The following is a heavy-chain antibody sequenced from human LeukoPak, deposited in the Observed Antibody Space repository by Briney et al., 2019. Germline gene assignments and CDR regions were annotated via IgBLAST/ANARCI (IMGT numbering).Heavy chain of an antibody. D-gene: IGHD5-18*01. J-gene: IGHJ4*02. CDR2: FNWNGAST. CDR1: GFTFDDYG. CDR3: ARARTGYSFGYAFDF. V-gene: IGHV3-20*04. Sequence: GGSLRLSCVASGFTFDDYGMGGARQAPGKGVEGVSGFNWNGASTGYADSVRGRFTISRDNAKNSLYLQMNSLRGEDTALYYCARARTGYSFGYAFDFWGQGTLVTVSS.